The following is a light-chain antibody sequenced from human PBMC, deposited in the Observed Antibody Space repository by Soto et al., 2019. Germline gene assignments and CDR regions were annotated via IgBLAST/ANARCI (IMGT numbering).Light chain of an antibody. Sequence: EVVMTQSPATLSVSPGERATLSCRASQSVRSHLAWYQQKPGQAPSLLIFGASTRATGVPARLSGSESGTEFTLTISSLQSEDVAVYFCQQYNDWPRTFGGGTKVEIK. CDR1: QSVRSH. CDR2: GAS. V-gene: IGKV3-15*01. CDR3: QQYNDWPRT. J-gene: IGKJ4*01.